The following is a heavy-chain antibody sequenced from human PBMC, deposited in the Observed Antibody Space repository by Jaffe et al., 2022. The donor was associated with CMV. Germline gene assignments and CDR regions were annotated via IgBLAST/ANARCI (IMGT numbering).Heavy chain of an antibody. CDR1: GFSLSTSGVG. Sequence: QITLKESGPTLVKPTQTLTLTCTFSGFSLSTSGVGVGWIRQPPGKALEWLALIYWDDDKRYSPSLKSRLTITKDTSKNQVVLTMTNMDPVDTATYYCAHTAYDFWSGSYYFDYWGQGTLVTVSS. D-gene: IGHD3-3*01. V-gene: IGHV2-5*02. CDR2: IYWDDDK. CDR3: AHTAYDFWSGSYYFDY. J-gene: IGHJ4*02.